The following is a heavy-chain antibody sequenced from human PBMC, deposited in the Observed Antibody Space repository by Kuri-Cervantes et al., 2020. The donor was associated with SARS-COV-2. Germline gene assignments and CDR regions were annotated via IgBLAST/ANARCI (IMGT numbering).Heavy chain of an antibody. D-gene: IGHD5-24*01. V-gene: IGHV3-7*01. Sequence: GESLKISCAASGFTFSSYWMSWVRQAPGEELEWVANIKQDGSEKYYVDSVKGRFTISRDNAKNSLYLQMNSLRAEDTAVYYCARARMAGPFDYWGQGTLVTVSS. CDR2: IKQDGSEK. CDR1: GFTFSSYW. CDR3: ARARMAGPFDY. J-gene: IGHJ4*02.